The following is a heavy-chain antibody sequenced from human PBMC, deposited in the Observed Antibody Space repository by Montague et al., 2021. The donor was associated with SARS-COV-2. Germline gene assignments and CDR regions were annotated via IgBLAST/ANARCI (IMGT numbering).Heavy chain of an antibody. Sequence: SETLSLTCSVSGGSISTYYWSWIRQPPGKGLEWIGYIYYSGSTNYNPSSKSRVTISIDTSKNQFCLELSSVTTADMAVYYCASPGGYCTGGSCYYVYWGQGTLVTVSS. V-gene: IGHV4-59*01. CDR3: ASPGGYCTGGSCYYVY. CDR1: GGSISTYY. CDR2: IYYSGST. D-gene: IGHD2-15*01. J-gene: IGHJ4*02.